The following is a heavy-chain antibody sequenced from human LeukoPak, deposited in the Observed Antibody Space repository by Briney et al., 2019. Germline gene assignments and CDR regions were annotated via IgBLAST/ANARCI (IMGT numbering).Heavy chain of an antibody. CDR1: GGSFSGYY. J-gene: IGHJ4*02. Sequence: SETLSLTCAVYGGSFSGYYWSWIRQPAGKGLEWIGRIYNSGSPKYNPSLKSRVTISVHTSKNQFSLKLSSVTAADTAVYYCARRRYYDILTGRVYYFDYWGQGTLVTVSS. V-gene: IGHV4-59*10. D-gene: IGHD3-9*01. CDR2: IYNSGSP. CDR3: ARRRYYDILTGRVYYFDY.